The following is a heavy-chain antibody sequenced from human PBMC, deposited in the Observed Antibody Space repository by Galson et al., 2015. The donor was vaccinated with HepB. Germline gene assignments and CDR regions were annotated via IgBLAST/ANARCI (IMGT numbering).Heavy chain of an antibody. CDR3: ARGGIAVAGSWFDP. CDR2: ISYDGSNK. V-gene: IGHV3-30-3*01. D-gene: IGHD6-19*01. J-gene: IGHJ5*02. CDR1: SYA. Sequence: SYAMHWVRQAPGKGLEWVAVISYDGSNKQYADSVKGRFTISRDNSKNALYLQMNGLRVEDTAVYQCARGGIAVAGSWFDPWGQGTLATVSS.